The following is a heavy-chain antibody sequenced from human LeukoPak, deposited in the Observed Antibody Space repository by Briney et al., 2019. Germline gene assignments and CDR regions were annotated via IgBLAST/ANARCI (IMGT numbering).Heavy chain of an antibody. J-gene: IGHJ6*03. CDR3: AKDSKIVGPTFRSYHYMDV. CDR2: ISWNSGSI. D-gene: IGHD1-26*01. CDR1: GFTYDDYA. Sequence: GGSLRLSCAASGFTYDDYAMRWVRQVPGKGLEWVSGISWNSGSIDYGDSVKGRFTISRDNSKNTLYLQMNSLRVEDTAVYYCAKDSKIVGPTFRSYHYMDVWGKGTTVTVSS. V-gene: IGHV3-9*01.